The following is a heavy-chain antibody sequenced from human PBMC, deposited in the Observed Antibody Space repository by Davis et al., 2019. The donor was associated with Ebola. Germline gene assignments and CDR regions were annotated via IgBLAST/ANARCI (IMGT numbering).Heavy chain of an antibody. D-gene: IGHD2-8*01. V-gene: IGHV1-3*01. J-gene: IGHJ6*02. CDR3: ATCTGHYYYYGMDV. CDR1: GYTFTSYA. Sequence: AASVKVSCKASGYTFTSYAMHWVRQAPGQRLEWMGWINAGNGNTKYSQKFQGRVTITRDTSASTAYMELRSLRSDDTAVYYCATCTGHYYYYGMDVWGQGTTVTVSS. CDR2: INAGNGNT.